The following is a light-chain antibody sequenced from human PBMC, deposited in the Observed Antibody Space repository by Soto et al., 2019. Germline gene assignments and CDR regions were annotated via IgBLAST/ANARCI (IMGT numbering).Light chain of an antibody. CDR3: QQYYNWPKT. CDR2: GAS. CDR1: QSVSSS. Sequence: EIVMTQSPATLSVSPGERATLSCRASQSVSSSLAWYQQKPGQAPRLLIYGASTRATGIPARFSGSGSGTEFNLTISSLQSEDFAVYYCQQYYNWPKTFGQGTKVEIK. J-gene: IGKJ1*01. V-gene: IGKV3-15*01.